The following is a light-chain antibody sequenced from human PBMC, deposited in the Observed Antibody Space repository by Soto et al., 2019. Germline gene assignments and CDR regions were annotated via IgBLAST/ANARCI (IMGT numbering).Light chain of an antibody. J-gene: IGKJ5*01. CDR2: KVS. V-gene: IGKV2-30*02. Sequence: DVVMTQSTLSLPVTLGQPASISCRSNQSLVHSDGIAYFSWFQQRPGRSPRRLIYKVSNRDSGVPARFSGSVSGTDFALKISRVEAEDVGVYYCMQGTHWPITFGQGTRLEIK. CDR3: MQGTHWPIT. CDR1: QSLVHSDGIAY.